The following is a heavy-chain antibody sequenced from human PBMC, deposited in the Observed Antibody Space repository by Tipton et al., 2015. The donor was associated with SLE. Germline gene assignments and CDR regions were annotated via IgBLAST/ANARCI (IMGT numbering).Heavy chain of an antibody. CDR3: ARDPAYYNSSGYY. CDR2: IGSSGMTI. CDR1: GFTFSDYY. J-gene: IGHJ4*02. V-gene: IGHV3-11*04. Sequence: SLRLSCAASGFTFSDYYMSWIRQAPGKGLEWVSYIGSSGMTIYYADSVKGRFTISRDNARNSLYLQMNSLRAEDTAVYYCARDPAYYNSSGYYWGQGTLVTVSS. D-gene: IGHD3-22*01.